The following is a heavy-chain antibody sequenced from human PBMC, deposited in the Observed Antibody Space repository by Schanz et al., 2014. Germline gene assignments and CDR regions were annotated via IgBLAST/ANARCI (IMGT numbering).Heavy chain of an antibody. J-gene: IGHJ3*02. CDR2: ISYSGST. V-gene: IGHV4-31*03. CDR3: ARDRGHGDLPGDI. D-gene: IGHD4-17*01. Sequence: QVQLQESGPGLVKPSQTLTLTCTVSGGSVSSGGDYWSWIRQHPGKGLEWIGFISYSGSTYYNPSLKSRVTISVDTSKSQFSLKLSSATAADTAVYYCARDRGHGDLPGDIWGQGTMVTVSS. CDR1: GGSVSSGGDY.